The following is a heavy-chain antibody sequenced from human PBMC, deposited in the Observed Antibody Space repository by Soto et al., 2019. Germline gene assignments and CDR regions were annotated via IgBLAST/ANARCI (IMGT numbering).Heavy chain of an antibody. CDR1: GYSFTSYW. V-gene: IGHV5-51*01. CDR3: ARTYCSSTSCYSRGMDV. D-gene: IGHD2-2*01. J-gene: IGHJ6*02. CDR2: IYPGDSDT. Sequence: GESLKISCKGSGYSFTSYWIGWVRQMPGKGLEWMGIIYPGDSDTRYSPSFQGQVTISADKSISTAYLQWSSLKASDTAMYYCARTYCSSTSCYSRGMDVWGQGTTVTVSS.